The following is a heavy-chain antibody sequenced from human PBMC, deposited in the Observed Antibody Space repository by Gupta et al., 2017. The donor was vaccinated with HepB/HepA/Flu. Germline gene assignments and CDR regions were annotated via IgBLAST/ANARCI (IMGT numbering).Heavy chain of an antibody. CDR1: GFTFSGSA. CDR3: TRIMDQNDY. V-gene: IGHV3-73*02. CDR2: IRSKANSYAT. D-gene: IGHD2-8*01. J-gene: IGHJ4*02. Sequence: EVQLVESGGGLVQPGGSLKLSCAASGFTFSGSAMHWVRQASGKGLEWVGRIRSKANSYATAYAASVKGRFTISRDDSKNTAYLQMTSLKTEDTAVYYCTRIMDQNDYWGQGTLVTVSS.